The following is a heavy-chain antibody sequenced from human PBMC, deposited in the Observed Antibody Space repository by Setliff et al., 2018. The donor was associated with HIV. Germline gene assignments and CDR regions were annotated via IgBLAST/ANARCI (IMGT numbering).Heavy chain of an antibody. CDR3: ARTRSGTYYGEMNWFDP. J-gene: IGHJ5*02. D-gene: IGHD3-10*01. CDR2: IHTTGST. V-gene: IGHV4-61*09. CDR1: GDSISSGSYY. Sequence: PSETLSLTCSVAGDSISSGSYYWSWIRLPAGKGLEWIGQIHTTGSTNYNPSLKSRVTISVDTSKNRFSLTLRSVTAADTAVYYCARTRSGTYYGEMNWFDPWGPGILVTVSS.